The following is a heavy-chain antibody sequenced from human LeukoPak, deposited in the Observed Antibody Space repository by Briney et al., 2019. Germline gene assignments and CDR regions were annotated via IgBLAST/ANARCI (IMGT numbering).Heavy chain of an antibody. CDR2: ISYDGSNK. Sequence: GGSLRLSCAASGFTFSSYGMHWVRQAPGKGLEWAAVISYDGSNKYYADSVKGRFTISRDNSKNTLYLQMNSLRAEDTAVYYCAKSLNYYDSSGYYYGYFDYWGQGTLVTVSS. CDR1: GFTFSSYG. D-gene: IGHD3-22*01. V-gene: IGHV3-30*18. J-gene: IGHJ4*02. CDR3: AKSLNYYDSSGYYYGYFDY.